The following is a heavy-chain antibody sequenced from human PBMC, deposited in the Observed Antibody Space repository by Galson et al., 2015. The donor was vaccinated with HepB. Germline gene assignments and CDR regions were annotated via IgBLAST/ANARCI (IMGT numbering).Heavy chain of an antibody. Sequence: SLRLSCAASGFSFSAYALHWVRQAPGRGLEWVAGISNDGTNKYYADPVKGRFTISRANSRNTIYLHMNSLRVEDTAIYYCAREEYGSGWYGSVMGNWFDPWGQGTLVTVSS. J-gene: IGHJ5*02. CDR3: AREEYGSGWYGSVMGNWFDP. V-gene: IGHV3-30*04. D-gene: IGHD6-19*01. CDR1: GFSFSAYA. CDR2: ISNDGTNK.